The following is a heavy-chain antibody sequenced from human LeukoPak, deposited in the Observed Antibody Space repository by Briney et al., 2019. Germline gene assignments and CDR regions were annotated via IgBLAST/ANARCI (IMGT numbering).Heavy chain of an antibody. D-gene: IGHD3-22*01. V-gene: IGHV3-23*01. CDR3: ARDPSGDSNGYYPFDI. CDR2: ISGSGGST. J-gene: IGHJ3*02. CDR1: GFTFSSYG. Sequence: PGGSLRLFCAASGFTFSSYGMSWVRQAPGKGLEWVSAISGSGGSTYYADSVKGRFTISRDNSKNTLYLQMNSLRAEDTAVYYCARDPSGDSNGYYPFDIWGQGTMVTVSS.